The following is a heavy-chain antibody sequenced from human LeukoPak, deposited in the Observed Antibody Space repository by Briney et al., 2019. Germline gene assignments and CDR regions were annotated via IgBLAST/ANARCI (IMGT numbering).Heavy chain of an antibody. CDR2: ISYDGSNK. J-gene: IGHJ4*02. CDR1: GFNFSSYA. D-gene: IGHD3-10*01. V-gene: IGHV3-30*04. CDR3: AGDPELYYFDY. Sequence: GGSLRLSCAASGFNFSSYALHWVRQAPGKGLEWVAVISYDGSNKYYADSVKCRFTISRDNSKNTLYLQMNSLRAEDTAVYYCAGDPELYYFDYWGQGTLVTVSS.